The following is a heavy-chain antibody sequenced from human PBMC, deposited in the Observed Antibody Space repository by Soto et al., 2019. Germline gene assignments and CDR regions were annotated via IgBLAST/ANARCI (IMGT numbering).Heavy chain of an antibody. Sequence: QVQLVQSGAEVKKPGASVKVSCKASGYTFTSYGISWVRQAPGQGLEWMGWISAYNGNTNYAQKLQGRVTRTTDTSASTAYKELRSLRSDDTAVCYWARDKVYTIPFGWFAPWGKGTLVTVSS. CDR2: ISAYNGNT. D-gene: IGHD2-8*01. V-gene: IGHV1-18*01. CDR3: ARDKVYTIPFGWFAP. J-gene: IGHJ5*02. CDR1: GYTFTSYG.